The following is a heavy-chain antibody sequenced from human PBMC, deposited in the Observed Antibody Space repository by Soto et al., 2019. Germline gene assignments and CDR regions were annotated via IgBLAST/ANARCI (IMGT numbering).Heavy chain of an antibody. J-gene: IGHJ4*02. Sequence: QPGGSLRLSCEASGFAFSTYEVNWVRQAPGKGLEWVSYISTSGSNIWYADSVKGRLTVSRDNAKNSLYLQMNSLRAEDTAVYYCAREVTGGNPFECWGQGTLVTVSS. CDR3: AREVTGGNPFEC. D-gene: IGHD2-8*02. V-gene: IGHV3-48*03. CDR2: ISTSGSNI. CDR1: GFAFSTYE.